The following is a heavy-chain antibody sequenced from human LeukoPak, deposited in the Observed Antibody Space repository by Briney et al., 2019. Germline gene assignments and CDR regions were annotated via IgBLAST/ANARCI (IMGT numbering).Heavy chain of an antibody. J-gene: IGHJ4*02. CDR1: GFAFSSYG. CDR2: ISYDGSNK. CDR3: AKYDYGDYHLGY. V-gene: IGHV3-30*18. D-gene: IGHD4-17*01. Sequence: GRSLRLSCAASGFAFSSYGMHWVRQAPGKGLEWVAVISYDGSNKYYADSVKGRFTISRDSSKNTLYLQMNSLRAEDTAVYYCAKYDYGDYHLGYWGQGTLVTVSS.